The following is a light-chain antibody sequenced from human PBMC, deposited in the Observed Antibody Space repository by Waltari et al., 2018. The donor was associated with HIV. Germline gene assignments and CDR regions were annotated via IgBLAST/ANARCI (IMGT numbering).Light chain of an antibody. CDR2: WAS. V-gene: IGKV4-1*01. J-gene: IGKJ2*01. Sequence: DIVMTQSTDSLAVSLGERATINCKSSPSVLYSSNNKNYLAWYQQKPGQPPKLLIFWASTRESGVPDRFSGSGSGTDFTLTISSLQAEDVAVYYCQQYYGSPYTFGQGTKLE. CDR3: QQYYGSPYT. CDR1: PSVLYSSNNKNY.